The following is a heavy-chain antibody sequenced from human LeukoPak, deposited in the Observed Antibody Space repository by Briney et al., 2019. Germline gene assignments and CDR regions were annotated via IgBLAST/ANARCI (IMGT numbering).Heavy chain of an antibody. CDR1: GFTFSSYW. CDR2: IKKDGSEK. D-gene: IGHD3-16*01. V-gene: IGHV3-7*01. CDR3: VKDSSWMGEYYFDY. Sequence: GGSLRLSCAASGFTFSSYWMSWVRQAPGKGLEWVANIKKDGSEKYYVDSVKGRFTISRDNAKTSLYLQMNSLRADDTAVYYCVKDSSWMGEYYFDYWGQGTLVTVSS. J-gene: IGHJ4*02.